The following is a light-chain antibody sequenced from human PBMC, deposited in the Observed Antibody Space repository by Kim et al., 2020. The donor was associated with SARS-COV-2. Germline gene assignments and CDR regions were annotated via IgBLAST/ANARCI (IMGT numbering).Light chain of an antibody. CDR2: EVS. CDR3: SSYTSSSTFYV. Sequence: QSVTISCTGTSSDVGSYNRVSWYQQPPGTAPKLMIYEVSNRPSGVPDRFSGSKSGNTASLTIYGLQAEDEADYYCSSYTSSSTFYVFGTGTKVTVL. J-gene: IGLJ1*01. CDR1: SSDVGSYNR. V-gene: IGLV2-18*02.